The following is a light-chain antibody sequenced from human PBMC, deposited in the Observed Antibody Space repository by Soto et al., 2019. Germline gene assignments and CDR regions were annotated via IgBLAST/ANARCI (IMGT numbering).Light chain of an antibody. J-gene: IGLJ3*02. V-gene: IGLV8-61*01. CDR1: SGSVSSTYY. CDR2: STI. CDR3: VLYMGSGIWV. Sequence: QTVVTQEPSFSVSPGGTVTLTCGLSSGSVSSTYYPSWYQQTPGQAPRTLIYSTITRSSGVPDRFSGSIVGSKAALTITGALADDESDYYCVLYMGSGIWVFGGGTKVTVL.